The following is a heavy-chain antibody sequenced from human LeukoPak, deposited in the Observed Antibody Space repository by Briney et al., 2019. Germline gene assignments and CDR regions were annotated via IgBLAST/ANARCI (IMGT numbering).Heavy chain of an antibody. CDR3: ARTNLWFGEPNWFDP. V-gene: IGHV1-18*01. J-gene: IGHJ5*02. CDR1: GYTFTSYG. CDR2: ISAYNGNT. Sequence: ASVKVSCKASGYTFTSYGISWVRQAPGQGLEWMGWISAYNGNTNYAQKLQGRVTMTTDTSTSTAYMELRSLRSDDTAVYYCARTNLWFGEPNWFDPWGQGTLVTVSS. D-gene: IGHD3-10*01.